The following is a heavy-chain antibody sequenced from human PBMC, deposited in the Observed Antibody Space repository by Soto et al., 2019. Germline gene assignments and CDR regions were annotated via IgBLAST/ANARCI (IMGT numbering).Heavy chain of an antibody. CDR3: ARLLGYSYGYQEFFHY. CDR1: GRNFNPYW. V-gene: IGHV5-51*01. J-gene: IGHJ4*02. D-gene: IGHD5-18*01. Sequence: GESLRIRCTSSGRNFNPYWIGWVRQMPGKGLEWMGIIYPGDFDTRYSQSFEGHLTMSVDKSINTAYLQWSSLETADTAMYYCARLLGYSYGYQEFFHYWGQGTRVTVSS. CDR2: IYPGDFDT.